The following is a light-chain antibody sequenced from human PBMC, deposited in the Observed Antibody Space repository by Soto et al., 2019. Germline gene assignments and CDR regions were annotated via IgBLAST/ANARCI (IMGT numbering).Light chain of an antibody. J-gene: IGKJ5*01. CDR1: QSVSSN. V-gene: IGKV3-15*01. CDR3: QQRSNWPTT. Sequence: EIVMTQSPATLSVSPGERSTLSFRASQSVSSNLAWYQQKPGQAPRLLIYGASTRATGIPARFSGSGSGTEFTLTINSLEPEDFAVYYCQQRSNWPTTFGQGTRLEIK. CDR2: GAS.